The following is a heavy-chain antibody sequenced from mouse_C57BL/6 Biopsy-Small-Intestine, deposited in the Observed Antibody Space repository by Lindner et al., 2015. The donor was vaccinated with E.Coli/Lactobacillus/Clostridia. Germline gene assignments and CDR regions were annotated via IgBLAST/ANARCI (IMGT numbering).Heavy chain of an antibody. CDR3: ARIGYSGSY. CDR1: GYTFTHYY. CDR2: FNPNNGDI. D-gene: IGHD2-12*01. Sequence: VQLQESGPELVTPGDSVKISCKASGYTFTHYYMNWVKQSHGKSLEWIGDFNPNNGDISYNQKFKDKATLTVDKSSNTAYMELRSLTSEDSAVYFCARIGYSGSYWGQGTLVTVSA. V-gene: IGHV1-26*01. J-gene: IGHJ3*01.